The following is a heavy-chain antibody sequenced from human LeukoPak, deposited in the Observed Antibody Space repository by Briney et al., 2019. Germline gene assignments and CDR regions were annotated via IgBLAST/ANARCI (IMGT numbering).Heavy chain of an antibody. CDR2: IYPGDSDT. D-gene: IGHD5-12*01. Sequence: PGESLQISCQGSGYSFTSYWIGWVRPMPGKGLEWMGIIYPGDSDTRYSPSFQGQVTISADKSISTAYLQWSSLKASDTAMYYCARQMGRSGYDLGYDYWGQGTLVTVSS. J-gene: IGHJ4*02. CDR1: GYSFTSYW. CDR3: ARQMGRSGYDLGYDY. V-gene: IGHV5-51*01.